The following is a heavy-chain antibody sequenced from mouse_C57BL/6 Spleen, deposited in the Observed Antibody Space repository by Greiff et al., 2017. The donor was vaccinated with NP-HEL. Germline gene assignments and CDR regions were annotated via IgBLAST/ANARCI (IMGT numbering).Heavy chain of an antibody. CDR1: GYTFTSYW. Sequence: QVQLQQPGAELVMPGASVKLSCKASGYTFTSYWMHWVKQRPGQGLEWIGEIDPSDSYTNYNQKFKGKSTLTVDKSSSTAYMQLSSLTSEDSAVYYCARRLRLHAMDYWGQGTSVTVSS. D-gene: IGHD3-2*02. J-gene: IGHJ4*01. V-gene: IGHV1-69*01. CDR3: ARRLRLHAMDY. CDR2: IDPSDSYT.